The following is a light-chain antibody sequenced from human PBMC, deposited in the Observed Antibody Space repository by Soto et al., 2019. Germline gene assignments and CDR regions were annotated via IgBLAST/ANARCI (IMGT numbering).Light chain of an antibody. CDR1: NFGDYS. CDR2: DDY. CDR3: QVWDSSADRVAV. Sequence: SYELNQPPSVSVAPGQPARITCGGDNFGDYSVHWYQQKPGQAPVMVVYDDYDRPSGIPERFSGSKSGNTATLTISGVEAGDEADYYCQVWDSSADRVAVFGGGTKLTVL. J-gene: IGLJ2*01. V-gene: IGLV3-21*02.